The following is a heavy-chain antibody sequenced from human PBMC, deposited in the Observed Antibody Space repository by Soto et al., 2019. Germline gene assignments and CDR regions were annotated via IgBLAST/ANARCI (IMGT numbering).Heavy chain of an antibody. CDR3: ARGTTTSAFSARDV. CDR1: GFTFSYHA. D-gene: IGHD1-1*01. CDR2: ISYDGDNK. Sequence: QVQLVESGGGVVQPGRSLRLSCAASGFTFSYHALNWVRQAPGKGLEWVAGISYDGDNKYIAESVKGRFTISRDNSKNPMSLQMNSLRTEDTAMYCCARGTTTSAFSARDVWGQGTTVTVSS. J-gene: IGHJ6*02. V-gene: IGHV3-30-3*01.